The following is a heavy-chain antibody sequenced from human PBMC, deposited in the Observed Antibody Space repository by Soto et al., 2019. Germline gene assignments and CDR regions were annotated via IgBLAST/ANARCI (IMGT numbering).Heavy chain of an antibody. CDR1: GFTVSSNY. CDR3: ARGPSLYSSGWKSWYFDL. Sequence: EVQLVESGGGLVQPGGSLRLSCAASGFTVSSNYMSWVRQAPGKGLEWVSVIYSGGSTYYADSVKGRFTISRDNSKNTLYLQMNSLRAEDTAVYYCARGPSLYSSGWKSWYFDLWGRGTRVTVSS. V-gene: IGHV3-66*01. J-gene: IGHJ2*01. CDR2: IYSGGST. D-gene: IGHD6-19*01.